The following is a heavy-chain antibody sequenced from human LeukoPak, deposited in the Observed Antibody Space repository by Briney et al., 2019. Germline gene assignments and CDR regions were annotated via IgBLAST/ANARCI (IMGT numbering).Heavy chain of an antibody. D-gene: IGHD2-15*01. CDR2: ISGSSGTT. V-gene: IGHV3-23*01. Sequence: AGGSLRLSCAASGFTFSKYAMSWVRRAPGKGLEWVSAISGSSGTTIYADSVRGRFTISRDNSKNTLYLQMNSLRAEDTAVYYCAKPSRGDCSGGSCYGAFDIWGQGTMVTVSS. CDR3: AKPSRGDCSGGSCYGAFDI. J-gene: IGHJ3*02. CDR1: GFTFSKYA.